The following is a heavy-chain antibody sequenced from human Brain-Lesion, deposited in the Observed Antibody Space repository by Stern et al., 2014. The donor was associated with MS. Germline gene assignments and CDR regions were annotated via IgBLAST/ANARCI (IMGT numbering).Heavy chain of an antibody. CDR2: IYYRGST. Sequence: VQLVESGPGLVKPSETLSLTCTVSGGSISSSSYYWGWIRQPPGKGLEWIGSIYYRGSTYYNPSLKSRVTISMDTSKNHFSRRLSSVTAADTAVYFCAKLWLGELPESPFDYWGQGTLVTVSS. CDR3: AKLWLGELPESPFDY. D-gene: IGHD3-10*01. CDR1: GGSISSSSYY. J-gene: IGHJ4*02. V-gene: IGHV4-39*01.